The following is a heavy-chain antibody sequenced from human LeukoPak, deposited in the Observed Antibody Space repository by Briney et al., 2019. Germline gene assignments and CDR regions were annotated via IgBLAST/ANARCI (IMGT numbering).Heavy chain of an antibody. CDR2: IYSGDST. J-gene: IGHJ4*02. CDR1: GFTFSSNY. D-gene: IGHD3-22*01. CDR3: AKDRGTMIVVVTRGLGY. V-gene: IGHV3-66*01. Sequence: GGSLRLSCAASGFTFSSNYMSWVRQAPGKGLEWVSVIYSGDSTYYADFVKGRSTISRDNSKNTLYLKMNRLRAEDTAVYYCAKDRGTMIVVVTRGLGYWGQGTLVTVSS.